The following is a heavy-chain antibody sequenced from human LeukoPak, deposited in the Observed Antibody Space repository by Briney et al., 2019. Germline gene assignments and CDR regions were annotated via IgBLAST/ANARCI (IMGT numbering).Heavy chain of an antibody. Sequence: GGSLRLSCAASGFTFRSFAMSWVRQAPGKGLEWVSYISNSGGTIYYADSVKGRFTISRDNAKSSLYLQMSRLRPEDTAVYYCSRGLSVGGQGTLVSVSS. J-gene: IGHJ4*02. CDR2: ISNSGGTI. V-gene: IGHV3-48*03. CDR3: SRGLSV. D-gene: IGHD6-25*01. CDR1: GFTFRSFA.